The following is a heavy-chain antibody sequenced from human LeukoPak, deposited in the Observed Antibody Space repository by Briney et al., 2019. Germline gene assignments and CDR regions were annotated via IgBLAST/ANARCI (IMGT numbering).Heavy chain of an antibody. CDR3: VRNRVVVPNGDWFDS. CDR1: GFTFSSYS. CDR2: ISYDGSNK. V-gene: IGHV3-30*03. D-gene: IGHD2-8*01. J-gene: IGHJ5*01. Sequence: GGSLRLSCAASGFTFSSYSMNWVRQAPGKGLEWVAVISYDGSNKYYADSVKGRFTISRDNSKNTLYLQMNGLSAEDTAVYYCVRNRVVVPNGDWFDSWGRGTLVTVSS.